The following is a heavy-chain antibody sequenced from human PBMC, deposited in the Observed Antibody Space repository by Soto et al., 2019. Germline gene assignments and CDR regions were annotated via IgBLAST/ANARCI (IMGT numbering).Heavy chain of an antibody. CDR3: ARDVLRYCSGGSCLGDAFDI. CDR2: IYYSGST. Sequence: SETLSLTCTVSGGSISSYYWSWIRQPPGKGLEWIGYIYYSGSTNYNPSLKSRVTISVDTSKNQFSLKLSSVTAADTAVYYCARDVLRYCSGGSCLGDAFDIWGQGTMVTVSS. D-gene: IGHD2-15*01. V-gene: IGHV4-59*01. J-gene: IGHJ3*02. CDR1: GGSISSYY.